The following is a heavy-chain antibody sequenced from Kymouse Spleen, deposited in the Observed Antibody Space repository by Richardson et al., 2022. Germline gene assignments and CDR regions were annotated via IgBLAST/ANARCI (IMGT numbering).Heavy chain of an antibody. CDR2: INHSGST. J-gene: IGHJ6*02. Sequence: QVQLQQWGAGLLKPSETLSLTCAVYGGSFSGYYWSWIRQPPGKGLEWIGEINHSGSTNYNPSLKSRVTISVDTSKNQFSLKLSSVTAADTAVYYCARESSLYGMDVWGQGTTVTVSS. D-gene: IGHD6-13*01,IGHD6-25*01,IGHD6-6*01. V-gene: IGHV4-34*01. CDR1: GGSFSGYY. CDR3: ARESSLYGMDV.